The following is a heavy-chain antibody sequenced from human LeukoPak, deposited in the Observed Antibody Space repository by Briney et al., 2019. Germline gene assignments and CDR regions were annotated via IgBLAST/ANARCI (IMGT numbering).Heavy chain of an antibody. D-gene: IGHD1-26*01. CDR3: ARSGLGGSYPSGKYFQH. CDR1: GGSISSSSYY. V-gene: IGHV4-39*07. Sequence: PSETLSLTCAVSGGSISSSSYYWGWIRQPPGKGLEWIGSIYYSGSTYYNPSLKSRVTISVDTSKNQLSLKLSSVTAADTAVYYCARSGLGGSYPSGKYFQHWGQGTLVTVSS. CDR2: IYYSGST. J-gene: IGHJ1*01.